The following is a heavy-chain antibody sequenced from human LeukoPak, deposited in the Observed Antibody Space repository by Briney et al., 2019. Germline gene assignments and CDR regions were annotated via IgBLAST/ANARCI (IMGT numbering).Heavy chain of an antibody. D-gene: IGHD6-6*01. CDR2: INHSGST. V-gene: IGHV4-34*01. CDR1: GGSFSGYY. J-gene: IGHJ6*03. Sequence: ASETLSLTCAVYGGSFSGYYWSWIRQPPAKGLEWIGEINHSGSTNYNPSLKSRVTISVDTSKNQFSLKLSSVTAADTAVYYCARGSIAARYYYYYYYYMDVWGKGTTVTVSS. CDR3: ARGSIAARYYYYYYYYMDV.